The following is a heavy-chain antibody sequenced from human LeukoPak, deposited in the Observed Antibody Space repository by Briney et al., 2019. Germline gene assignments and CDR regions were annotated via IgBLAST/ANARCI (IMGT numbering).Heavy chain of an antibody. J-gene: IGHJ4*02. D-gene: IGHD6-19*01. V-gene: IGHV1-18*01. CDR1: GYAFTSYG. Sequence: GASVKVSCKASGYAFTSYGISWVLQAPGQGLEWMGWISAYNGNTNYAQKLQGRVTMTTDTSTSTAYMELRSLRSDGTAVYYCARASVVAVAMALWGQGTLVTVSS. CDR3: ARASVVAVAMAL. CDR2: ISAYNGNT.